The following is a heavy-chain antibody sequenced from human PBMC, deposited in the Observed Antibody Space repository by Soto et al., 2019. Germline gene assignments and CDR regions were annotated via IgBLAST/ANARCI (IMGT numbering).Heavy chain of an antibody. J-gene: IGHJ4*02. V-gene: IGHV4-59*07. Sequence: DPVSLNQTGSGGSIRRYYWSWIRQPPGKGLEWIGYIYYSGSTNYNPSLKSRVTISVDTSKNQFSLKLSSVTAADTAVYYCASGLLYGDYRLWGQGTLVTVSS. CDR2: IYYSGST. CDR1: GGSIRRYY. CDR3: ASGLLYGDYRL. D-gene: IGHD4-17*01.